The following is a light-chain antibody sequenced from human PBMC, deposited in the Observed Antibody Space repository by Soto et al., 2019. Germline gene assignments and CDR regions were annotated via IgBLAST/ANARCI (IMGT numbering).Light chain of an antibody. CDR3: MQGTHWPPT. CDR2: QVS. Sequence: DVVMTQSPLSLPVTLGQPASISCRSSQSVVYSDGTAYLTWFQQRPGQSPRRLIYQVSNRDSGVPDRFSGSGSGTDFTLKISRVEAEDVGIYYCMQGTHWPPTCGRGTKVEIK. J-gene: IGKJ1*01. V-gene: IGKV2-30*01. CDR1: QSVVYSDGTAY.